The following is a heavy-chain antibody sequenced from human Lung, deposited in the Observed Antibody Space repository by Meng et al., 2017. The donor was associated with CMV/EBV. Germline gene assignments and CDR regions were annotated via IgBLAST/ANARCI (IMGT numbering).Heavy chain of an antibody. Sequence: ESXKISXAASGFTFGGYCMNWVRQAPGKGLGWISSISSSSTYIYYADSVKGRFTISRDNAENSLYLEMNSLRPEDTAVYYCVRDLPPYYDFWSGYLDLWGQGAXVTVSS. CDR1: GFTFGGYC. CDR2: ISSSSTYI. J-gene: IGHJ5*02. V-gene: IGHV3-21*01. CDR3: VRDLPPYYDFWSGYLDL. D-gene: IGHD3-3*01.